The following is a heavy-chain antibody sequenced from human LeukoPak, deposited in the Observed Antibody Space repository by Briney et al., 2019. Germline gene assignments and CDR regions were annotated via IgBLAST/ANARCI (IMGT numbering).Heavy chain of an antibody. CDR2: INPNSGGT. CDR1: GYTFTGYY. CDR3: ARETTYHYDSSGYYIVDY. V-gene: IGHV1-2*02. J-gene: IGHJ4*02. D-gene: IGHD3-22*01. Sequence: GASVKVSCKASGYTFTGYYMHWVRQAPGQGLEWMGWINPNSGGTNYAQKFQGRVTMTRDTSTTTAYMELSRLRSDDTAVYYCARETTYHYDSSGYYIVDYWGQGTLVTVSS.